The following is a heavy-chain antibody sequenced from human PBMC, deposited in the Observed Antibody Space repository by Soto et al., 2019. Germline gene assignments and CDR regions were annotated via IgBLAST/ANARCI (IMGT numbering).Heavy chain of an antibody. CDR2: INPSGGST. CDR1: GGTFSSYT. V-gene: IGHV1-46*01. D-gene: IGHD3-22*01. J-gene: IGHJ4*02. CDR3: ARDGGYDSSGYHDY. Sequence: ASVKVSCKASGGTFSSYTISWVRQAPGQGLEWMGIINPSGGSTSYAQKFQGRVTMTRDTSTSTVYMELSSLRSEDTAVYYCARDGGYDSSGYHDYWGQGTLVTVSS.